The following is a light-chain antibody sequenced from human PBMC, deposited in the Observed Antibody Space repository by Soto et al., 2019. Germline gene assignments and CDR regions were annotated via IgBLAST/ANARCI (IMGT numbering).Light chain of an antibody. J-gene: IGKJ4*01. Sequence: EIVLTQSPATLSLSPGERATLSCRACQGVSSYLAWYQQKPGQAPRLLIYDASNRATGIPARFSGSGPGTDFTLTISSLEPEDFAVYYCQQRSNWPFTFGGGTKVEIK. CDR3: QQRSNWPFT. CDR2: DAS. V-gene: IGKV3D-11*01. CDR1: QGVSSY.